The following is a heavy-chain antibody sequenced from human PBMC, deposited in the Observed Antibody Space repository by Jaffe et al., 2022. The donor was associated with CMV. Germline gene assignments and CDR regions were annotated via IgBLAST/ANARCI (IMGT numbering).Heavy chain of an antibody. CDR3: AREVAITMIVAYSDY. J-gene: IGHJ4*02. CDR2: ISSSSSTI. Sequence: EVQLVESGGGLVQPGGSLRLSCAASGFTFSSYSMNWVRQAPGKGLEWVSYISSSSSTIYYADSVKGRFTISRDNAKNSLYLQMNSLRDEDTAVYYCAREVAITMIVAYSDYWGQGTLVTVSS. V-gene: IGHV3-48*02. D-gene: IGHD3-22*01. CDR1: GFTFSSYS.